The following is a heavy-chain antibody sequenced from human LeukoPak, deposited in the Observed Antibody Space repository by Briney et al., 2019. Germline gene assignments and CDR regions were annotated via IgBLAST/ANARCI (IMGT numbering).Heavy chain of an antibody. Sequence: ASVKVSCKASGYTFTSYAMHWVRQAPGQRLEWMGWINAGNGNTKYSQKFQGRVTITADESTSTAYMELSSLRSEDTAVYYCARLRGTGTTYYYFDYWGQGTLVTVSS. CDR1: GYTFTSYA. D-gene: IGHD1-7*01. J-gene: IGHJ4*02. CDR3: ARLRGTGTTYYYFDY. CDR2: INAGNGNT. V-gene: IGHV1-3*01.